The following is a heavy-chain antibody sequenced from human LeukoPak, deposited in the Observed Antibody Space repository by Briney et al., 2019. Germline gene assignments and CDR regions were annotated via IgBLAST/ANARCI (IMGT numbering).Heavy chain of an antibody. CDR2: MNPNSGNT. D-gene: IGHD2-8*01. CDR3: VRGRGNGRPENYFDY. J-gene: IGHJ4*02. Sequence: ASVKVSCKASGYTFTSYDINWVRQATGQGLEWMGWMNPNSGNTGYAQKFRGRVTMTRNTSISTAYMELSSLRSEDTAVYYCVRGRGNGRPENYFDYWGQGTLVTVSS. V-gene: IGHV1-8*01. CDR1: GYTFTSYD.